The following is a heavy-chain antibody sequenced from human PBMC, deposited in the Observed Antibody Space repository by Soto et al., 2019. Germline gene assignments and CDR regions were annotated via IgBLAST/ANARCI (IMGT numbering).Heavy chain of an antibody. CDR2: ISGSGGRT. J-gene: IGHJ2*01. D-gene: IGHD2-15*01. CDR3: ARRPMYCSGGTCYSFWYFDL. Sequence: GSLRLSYEASGFTFSNCAMSWVRQAPGKGLEWVSAISGSGGRTYYADSVKGRFTISRDNSKNTLYLQMNSLRAEDTAVYYCARRPMYCSGGTCYSFWYFDLWGRGTLVTVSS. V-gene: IGHV3-23*01. CDR1: GFTFSNCA.